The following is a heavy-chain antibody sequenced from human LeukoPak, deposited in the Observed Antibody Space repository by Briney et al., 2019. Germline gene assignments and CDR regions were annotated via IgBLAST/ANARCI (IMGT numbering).Heavy chain of an antibody. CDR2: INWNGGST. D-gene: IGHD5-18*01. J-gene: IGHJ4*02. CDR3: ARGGGYSYGSFDY. V-gene: IGHV3-20*04. Sequence: GGSLRLSCAASGFTFDDYGMSWVRQAPGKGLEWVSGINWNGGSTGYADSVKGRFTISRDNSKNTLYPQMNSLRAEDTAVYYCARGGGYSYGSFDYWGQGTLVTVSS. CDR1: GFTFDDYG.